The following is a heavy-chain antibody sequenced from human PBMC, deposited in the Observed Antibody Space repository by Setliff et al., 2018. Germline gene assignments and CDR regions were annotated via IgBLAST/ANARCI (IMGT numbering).Heavy chain of an antibody. CDR2: IHHRGST. CDR3: ARDRQYCTSLSCLNSYFYYYAMDF. V-gene: IGHV4-38-2*02. Sequence: ASETLSLTCAVSGYSISSGYYWGWIRQPPGKGLEWVGSIHHRGSTYYNPSLKSRVTTLVDTSKNHFSLKLSSVTAADTAVYYCARDRQYCTSLSCLNSYFYYYAMDFWGQGTTVTVSS. J-gene: IGHJ6*02. D-gene: IGHD2-8*01. CDR1: GYSISSGYY.